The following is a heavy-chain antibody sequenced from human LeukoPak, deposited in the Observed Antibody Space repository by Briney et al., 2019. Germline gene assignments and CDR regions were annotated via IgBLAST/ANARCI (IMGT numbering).Heavy chain of an antibody. CDR1: GGSFSGYY. J-gene: IGHJ4*02. D-gene: IGHD3-22*01. V-gene: IGHV4-34*01. Sequence: KASETLSLTCAVYGGSFSGYYWSCIRQPPGKGLEWIGEINHSGSTNYNPSLKSRVTISVDTSKNQFSLKLSSVTAADTAVYYCARGDYYDSSGYYHEPDYWGQGTLVTVSS. CDR2: INHSGST. CDR3: ARGDYYDSSGYYHEPDY.